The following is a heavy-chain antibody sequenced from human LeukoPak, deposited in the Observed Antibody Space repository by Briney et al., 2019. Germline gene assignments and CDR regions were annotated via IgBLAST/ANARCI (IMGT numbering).Heavy chain of an antibody. CDR1: GYTFTNFD. J-gene: IGHJ4*02. CDR2: MNPVSGNA. D-gene: IGHD6-13*01. CDR3: ARAPMGAAALY. Sequence: GASVKVSCKASGYTFTNFDINWVRQAPGQGLEWMGWMNPVSGNAGSAQKFQGRVTLTRDTFISTAYMELSSLRSDDTAFYYCARAPMGAAALYWGQGTLVTVSS. V-gene: IGHV1-8*01.